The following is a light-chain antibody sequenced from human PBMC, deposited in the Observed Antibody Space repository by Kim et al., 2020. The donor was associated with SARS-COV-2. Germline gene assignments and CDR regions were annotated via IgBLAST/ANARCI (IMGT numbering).Light chain of an antibody. V-gene: IGLV2-8*01. CDR3: CSYGGTNNFV. J-gene: IGLJ2*01. Sequence: QSALTQPPSASGSAGQSVTISCAGVSSDVDPYNSVSWYQQHPGKAPKLIIYEVNKRPSGVPVRFSGSKSGNSASLTVSGLQADDEADYYCCSYGGTNNFVFGGGTTLTVL. CDR1: SSDVDPYNS. CDR2: EVN.